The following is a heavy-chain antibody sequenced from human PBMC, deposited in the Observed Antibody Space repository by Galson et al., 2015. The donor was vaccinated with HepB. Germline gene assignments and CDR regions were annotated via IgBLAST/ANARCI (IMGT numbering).Heavy chain of an antibody. Sequence: SLRLSCAASGFTVSSNYMSWVRQAPGKGLEWVSVIYSGGSTYYADSVKGRFTISRDNSKNTLYLQMNSLRAEDTAVYYCASNYYDSSGYYPWGQGTLVTVSS. J-gene: IGHJ5*02. CDR2: IYSGGST. D-gene: IGHD3-22*01. V-gene: IGHV3-66*01. CDR3: ASNYYDSSGYYP. CDR1: GFTVSSNY.